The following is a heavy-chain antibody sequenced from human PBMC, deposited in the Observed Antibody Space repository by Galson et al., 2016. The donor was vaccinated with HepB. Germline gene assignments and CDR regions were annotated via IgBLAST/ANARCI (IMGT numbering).Heavy chain of an antibody. D-gene: IGHD3-10*01. CDR3: ARNMYGAATNYIGDVFDI. V-gene: IGHV3-53*01. CDR2: LYRDGST. Sequence: SLRPSCAVSGLTVSGDSMSWVRQAPGKGLEWVSVLYRDGSTYYAASVEGRFTIARDNSRNTLYLQMNSLRAEDTAMYYCARNMYGAATNYIGDVFDIWGQGTMVTVSS. CDR1: GLTVSGDS. J-gene: IGHJ3*02.